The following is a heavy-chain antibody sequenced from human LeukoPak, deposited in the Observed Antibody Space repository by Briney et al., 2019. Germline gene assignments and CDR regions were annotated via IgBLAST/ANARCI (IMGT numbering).Heavy chain of an antibody. CDR2: MNPNSGDT. CDR3: ARGLGSYDSSELTWPMISF. D-gene: IGHD3-22*01. Sequence: ASVKVSCKASGYTFTSYEINWVRQATGQGLEWMGWMNPNSGDTAYAQKFQGRITMTRTTSINTAYMELSSLRSEDTAVYYCARGLGSYDSSELTWPMISFWGQGTVVTVSS. CDR1: GYTFTSYE. V-gene: IGHV1-8*01. J-gene: IGHJ4*02.